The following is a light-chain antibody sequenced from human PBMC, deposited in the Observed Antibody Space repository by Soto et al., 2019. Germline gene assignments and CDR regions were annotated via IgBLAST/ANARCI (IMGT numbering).Light chain of an antibody. CDR2: GNS. CDR1: SSNIGAGYN. J-gene: IGLJ2*01. V-gene: IGLV1-40*01. Sequence: QSVLTQPPSVSGAPGQRVTISCTGSSSNIGAGYNVHWYQQLPGTAPKLLIYGNSNRPSGVPDRFSGSKSVTSASLAITGLQPEDEADYYCQSYDSSLSAVVFGGGTKLTVL. CDR3: QSYDSSLSAVV.